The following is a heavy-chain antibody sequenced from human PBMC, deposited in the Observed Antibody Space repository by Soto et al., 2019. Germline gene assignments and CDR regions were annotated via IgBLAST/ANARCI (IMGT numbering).Heavy chain of an antibody. CDR1: GGSFSGYY. J-gene: IGHJ5*02. CDR3: ARGAAAGNEWFDP. D-gene: IGHD6-13*01. CDR2: INHSGST. Sequence: PXETLSLPCAVYGGSFSGYYWSWIRQPPGKGLEWIGEINHSGSTNYNPSLKSRVTISVGTSKNQFSLKLSSVTAADTAVYYCARGAAAGNEWFDPWGQGTLVTVSS. V-gene: IGHV4-34*01.